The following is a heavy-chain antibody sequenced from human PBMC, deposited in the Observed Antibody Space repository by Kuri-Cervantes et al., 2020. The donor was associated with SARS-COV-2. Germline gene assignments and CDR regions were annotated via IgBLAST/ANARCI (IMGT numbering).Heavy chain of an antibody. J-gene: IGHJ6*02. CDR3: ARGLRGNGMDV. V-gene: IGHV3-21*01. CDR1: GFTFSSYS. Sequence: GESLKISCAASGFTFSSYSMNWVRQAPGKGLEWVSSISSSSSYIYYADSVKGRFTISRDNAKNSLYLQMNSLRAEDTAVYYCARGLRGNGMDVWGQGTTVT. CDR2: ISSSSSYI.